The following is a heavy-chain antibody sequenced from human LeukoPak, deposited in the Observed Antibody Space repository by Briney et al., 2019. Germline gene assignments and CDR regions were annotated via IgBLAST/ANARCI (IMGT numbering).Heavy chain of an antibody. Sequence: GGSLRLSCAASGFTFSSYWMSWVRQAPGKGLEWVANIKQDGSEKYYVDSVKGRFTISRDNAKNSLYLQMNSLRAEDTAVYYCAREVVVVPAAEGYFDLWGRDTLVTVSS. CDR3: AREVVVVPAAEGYFDL. CDR1: GFTFSSYW. V-gene: IGHV3-7*01. J-gene: IGHJ2*01. D-gene: IGHD2-2*01. CDR2: IKQDGSEK.